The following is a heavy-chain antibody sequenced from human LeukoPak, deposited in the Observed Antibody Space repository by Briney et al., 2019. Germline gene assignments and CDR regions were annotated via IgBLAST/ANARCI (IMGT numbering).Heavy chain of an antibody. CDR3: ARHSWIQLCFDY. D-gene: IGHD5-18*01. V-gene: IGHV4-61*02. J-gene: IGHJ4*02. CDR1: GDSIISGNYY. CDR2: VYASGST. Sequence: KSSETLSLTCSVSGDSIISGNYYWSWVRQTAGKGLEWIGRVYASGSTVYNPSLKSRVTISVDTSKNQFSLKLSSVAAADTAVYYCARHSWIQLCFDYWGQGTLVTVSS.